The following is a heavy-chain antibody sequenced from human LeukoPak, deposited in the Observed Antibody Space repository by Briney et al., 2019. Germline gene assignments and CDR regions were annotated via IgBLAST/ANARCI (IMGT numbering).Heavy chain of an antibody. J-gene: IGHJ4*02. V-gene: IGHV1-8*02. CDR1: GYTFTGYY. Sequence: ASVKVSCKASGYTFTGYYMHWVRQAPGQGLEWMGWINPNSGNTGYAQKFQGRVTMTRNTSISTAYMELSSLRSEDTAVYYCARSLDDYGDKVDYWGQGTLVTVSS. CDR3: ARSLDDYGDKVDY. D-gene: IGHD4-17*01. CDR2: INPNSGNT.